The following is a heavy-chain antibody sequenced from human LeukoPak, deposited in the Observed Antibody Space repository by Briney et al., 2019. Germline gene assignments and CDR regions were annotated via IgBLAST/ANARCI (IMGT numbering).Heavy chain of an antibody. V-gene: IGHV3-30*09. CDR3: ARAPADDDTSGYYSYFDY. CDR1: GFTFSSYA. CDR2: VSSDGTIK. J-gene: IGHJ4*02. D-gene: IGHD3-22*01. Sequence: GGSLRLSCAASGFTFSSYAMHWVRQAPGKGLEWVAVVSSDGTIKYYAGSVKGRFAISRDNSKNTLYLRMNSLRAEDTALYYCARAPADDDTSGYYSYFDYWGRGTLVTVSS.